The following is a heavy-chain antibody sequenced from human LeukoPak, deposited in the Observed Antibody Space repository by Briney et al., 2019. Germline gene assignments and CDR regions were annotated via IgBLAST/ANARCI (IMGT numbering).Heavy chain of an antibody. CDR1: GGTFSSYA. Sequence: GASVKVSCKASGGTFSSYAISWVRQAPGQGPEWMGWINPNSGGTNYAQKFQGRVTMTRDTSISTAYMELSRLRSDDTAVYYCAREPFLEWLSGFDYWGQGTLVTVSS. V-gene: IGHV1-2*02. CDR3: AREPFLEWLSGFDY. D-gene: IGHD3-3*01. CDR2: INPNSGGT. J-gene: IGHJ4*02.